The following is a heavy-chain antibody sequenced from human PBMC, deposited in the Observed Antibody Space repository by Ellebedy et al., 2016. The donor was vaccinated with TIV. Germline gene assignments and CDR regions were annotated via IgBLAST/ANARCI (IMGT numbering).Heavy chain of an antibody. J-gene: IGHJ6*03. CDR2: IIPIFGTA. V-gene: IGHV1-69*13. D-gene: IGHD3-10*01. CDR3: ARGRRGIWFGELGGNYYYMDV. Sequence: SVKVSCXASGGTFSSYAISWVRQAPGQGLEWMGGIIPIFGTANYAQKFQGRVTITADESTSTAYMELSSLRSEDTAVYYCARGRRGIWFGELGGNYYYMDVWGKGTTVTVSS. CDR1: GGTFSSYA.